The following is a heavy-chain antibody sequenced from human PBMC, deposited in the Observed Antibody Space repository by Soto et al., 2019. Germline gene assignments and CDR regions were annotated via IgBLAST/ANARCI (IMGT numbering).Heavy chain of an antibody. CDR1: GGSVSSGGYY. CDR3: ARGVATITVFDY. Sequence: SETLSLTCTVSGGSVSSGGYYWSWIRQHLGKGLEWIGYIYYSGSTYYNPSLKSRVTISVDTSKNQFSLKLSSVTAADTAVYYCARGVATITVFDYWGQGTLVTVS. V-gene: IGHV4-31*03. J-gene: IGHJ4*02. CDR2: IYYSGST. D-gene: IGHD5-12*01.